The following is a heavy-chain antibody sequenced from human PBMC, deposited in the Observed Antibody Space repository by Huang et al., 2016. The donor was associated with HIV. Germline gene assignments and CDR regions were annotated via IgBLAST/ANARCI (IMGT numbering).Heavy chain of an antibody. CDR2: INYRGTI. Sequence: QVQLYQWGAGLLRPSETLSLTCAVYRGSLSGYYWSWIRQSPAKGLAWIGEINYRGTINYNPSLKSRVTISGDTCKKQLSLKVKSVTAADTAVYYCAREVMTSFGGPFDPWGQGTLVAVSS. CDR3: AREVMTSFGGPFDP. J-gene: IGHJ5*02. D-gene: IGHD3-16*01. CDR1: RGSLSGYY. V-gene: IGHV4-34*01.